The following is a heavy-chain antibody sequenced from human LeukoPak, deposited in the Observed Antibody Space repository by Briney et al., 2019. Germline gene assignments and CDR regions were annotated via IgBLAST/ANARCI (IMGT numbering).Heavy chain of an antibody. Sequence: SQTLSLTCTVSGGSISSGDYYWSWIRQPPGKGREWIGYIYYSGSTYYNPSLKSRVTISVDTSKNQFSLKLSSVTAADTAVYYCARGRTGVGATGKPLDYWGQGTLVNVSS. J-gene: IGHJ4*02. CDR3: ARGRTGVGATGKPLDY. CDR1: GGSISSGDYY. CDR2: IYYSGST. V-gene: IGHV4-30-4*08. D-gene: IGHD1-26*01.